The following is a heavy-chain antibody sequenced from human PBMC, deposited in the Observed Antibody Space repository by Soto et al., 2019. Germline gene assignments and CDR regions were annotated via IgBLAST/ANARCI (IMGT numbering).Heavy chain of an antibody. V-gene: IGHV4-34*01. CDR1: GGSFSGYY. CDR3: ARGRRQQLVQSQHNWFDT. Sequence: QVQLQQWGAGLLKPSETLSLTCAVYGGSFSGYYWNWIRQPPGKGLEWIGEINHSGSTNYNPSLKGRVTTSVDASMNQFSLKLSSVTAADTAVYYCARGRRQQLVQSQHNWFDTWGQGTLVTVSS. J-gene: IGHJ5*02. D-gene: IGHD6-13*01. CDR2: INHSGST.